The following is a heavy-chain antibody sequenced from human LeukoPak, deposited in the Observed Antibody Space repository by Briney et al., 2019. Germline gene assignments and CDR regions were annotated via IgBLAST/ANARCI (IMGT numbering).Heavy chain of an antibody. CDR1: GFTFSNSA. J-gene: IGHJ6*03. D-gene: IGHD5-12*01. Sequence: GGSLRLSCAASGFTFSNSAMHWVRQVPGKGLEYVSAVSSNGDSTYYADSVKGRFTITRDNSKNTLYLQMASLRPEDTAVYYCARGPVASIYYYYYMDVWGKGATVAVSS. CDR3: ARGPVASIYYYYYMDV. V-gene: IGHV3-64*02. CDR2: VSSNGDST.